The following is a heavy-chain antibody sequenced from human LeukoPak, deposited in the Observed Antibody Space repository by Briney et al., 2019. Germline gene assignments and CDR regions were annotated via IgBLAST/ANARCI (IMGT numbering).Heavy chain of an antibody. CDR2: INPNSGGT. D-gene: IGHD3-22*01. J-gene: IGHJ4*02. Sequence: ASVKVSCKASGYTFTGSYMHWVRQRLGEGLGWVAWINPNSGGTNYAQKFQGRVTMTRDTSISTAYMELSRLRSDDTAVYCCARDLGPDSSGYQKFDYWGQGTLVTVSS. CDR1: GYTFTGSY. V-gene: IGHV1-2*02. CDR3: ARDLGPDSSGYQKFDY.